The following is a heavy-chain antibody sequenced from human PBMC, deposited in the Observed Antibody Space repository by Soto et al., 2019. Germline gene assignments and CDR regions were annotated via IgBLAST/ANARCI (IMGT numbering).Heavy chain of an antibody. Sequence: EVQLVESGGDLVQPGGSLRLSCAASGFIFRRYWMHWVRQAPGKGLEWVSRITDNGRSTSYADSVKGRFTIFRHNAKNMVYLQMNSLRSEDTAVYYCVTLLQYAYAFDIWGQGTVVTVSS. CDR3: VTLLQYAYAFDI. D-gene: IGHD3-16*01. CDR1: GFIFRRYW. J-gene: IGHJ3*02. V-gene: IGHV3-74*01. CDR2: ITDNGRST.